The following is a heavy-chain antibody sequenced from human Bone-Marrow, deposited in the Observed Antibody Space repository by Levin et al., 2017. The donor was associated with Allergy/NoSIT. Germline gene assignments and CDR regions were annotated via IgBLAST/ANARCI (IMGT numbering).Heavy chain of an antibody. Sequence: SVKVSCRASGFSFSDSVIQWVRQARGQRPEWIGWVVVDSGDTDYAQKFEDRVTITRDMSTRTAYMELYSLRSEDTAVYYCVADLAVAVHDVFDIWGQGTMVIVSS. CDR2: VVVDSGDT. CDR3: VADLAVAVHDVFDI. CDR1: GFSFSDSV. D-gene: IGHD6-19*01. J-gene: IGHJ3*02. V-gene: IGHV1-58*02.